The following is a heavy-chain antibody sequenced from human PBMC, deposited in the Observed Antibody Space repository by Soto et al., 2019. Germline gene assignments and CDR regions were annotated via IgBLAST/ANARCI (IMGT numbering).Heavy chain of an antibody. V-gene: IGHV5-51*01. D-gene: IGHD4-4*01. J-gene: IGHJ5*02. Sequence: PGESLKISCKTSGYSLTTYWFAWVRQMPGKGLEWMGIIYLSDSDTIYSPSAQGHFTISADKSIKTAYLQWSSLKASDTAIYYCAKTFDYNGYFDPWGQGTQVTVSS. CDR1: GYSLTTYW. CDR3: AKTFDYNGYFDP. CDR2: IYLSDSDT.